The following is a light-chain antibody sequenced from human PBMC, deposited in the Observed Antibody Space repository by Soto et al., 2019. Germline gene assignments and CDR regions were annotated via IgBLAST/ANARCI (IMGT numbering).Light chain of an antibody. Sequence: EIVLTQSPGTLSLSPGERATLSCRASQSVSSSYLAWYQQKPGQAPRLLIYGASSRATGIPDRFSGSGSGTAFTLTISRLEPEDCAVYSCQQYGSSLFTFGPGTNVDIK. V-gene: IGKV3-20*01. CDR3: QQYGSSLFT. CDR2: GAS. J-gene: IGKJ3*01. CDR1: QSVSSSY.